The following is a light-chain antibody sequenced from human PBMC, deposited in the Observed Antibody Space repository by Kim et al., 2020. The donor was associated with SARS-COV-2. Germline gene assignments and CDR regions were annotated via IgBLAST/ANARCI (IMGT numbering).Light chain of an antibody. CDR1: QSVDGY. V-gene: IGKV3-11*01. J-gene: IGKJ5*01. CDR2: NAS. CDR3: QQRRKSIT. Sequence: SLSPGDGATLSCRASQSVDGYLAWLQQKPGQPPRLLISNASNRAAGVPARFSGSGSGTDFTLTISSLEPDDFAVYYCQQRRKSITFGQGTRLEI.